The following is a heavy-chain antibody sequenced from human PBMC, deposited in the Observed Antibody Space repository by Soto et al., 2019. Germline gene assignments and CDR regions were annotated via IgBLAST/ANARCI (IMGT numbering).Heavy chain of an antibody. CDR3: ARHKDAVSDRGGIDV. CDR2: VHYSGST. Sequence: QVQLQESGPGLVKPSETLSLTCTVSGGSISNFYWTWIRQPPGKGLEWIGNVHYSGSTNYNPSVKSRVTTSVDTAKNQLSLNLSSVTAADTAVYYCARHKDAVSDRGGIDVWGQGTTVTVSS. D-gene: IGHD3-16*01. J-gene: IGHJ6*02. V-gene: IGHV4-59*08. CDR1: GGSISNFY.